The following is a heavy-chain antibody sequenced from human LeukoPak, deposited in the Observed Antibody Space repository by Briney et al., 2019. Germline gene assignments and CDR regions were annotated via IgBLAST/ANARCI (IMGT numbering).Heavy chain of an antibody. CDR3: AKDQGVDGWEQTR. Sequence: GGSLRLSCAASGFTFNSYWISWVRQAPGKGLEWLANINQDGSENYYVDSVKGRFTTSRDNAKNSLYLQMNSLRAEDTAVYYCAKDQGVDGWEQTRGGQGTLVTVSS. J-gene: IGHJ4*02. CDR2: INQDGSEN. V-gene: IGHV3-7*05. CDR1: GFTFNSYW. D-gene: IGHD1-26*01.